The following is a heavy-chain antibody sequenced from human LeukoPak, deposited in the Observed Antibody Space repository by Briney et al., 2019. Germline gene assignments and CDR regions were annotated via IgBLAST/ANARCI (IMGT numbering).Heavy chain of an antibody. CDR2: ISWNSGSI. CDR1: GFTFDDYA. CDR3: AKDIAYYYGSGTKGVFD. D-gene: IGHD3-10*01. J-gene: IGHJ4*02. Sequence: GGSLRLSCAASGFTFDDYAMHWVRQAPGKGLEWVSGISWNSGSIGYADSVKGRFTISRDNAKNSLYLQMNSLRAEDTALYYCAKDIAYYYGSGTKGVFDYGAREPWSPSPQ. V-gene: IGHV3-9*01.